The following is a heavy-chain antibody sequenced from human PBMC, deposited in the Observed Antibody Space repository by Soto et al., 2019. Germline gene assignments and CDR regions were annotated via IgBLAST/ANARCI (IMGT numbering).Heavy chain of an antibody. Sequence: GASVKVACKASGYTFTSYYMHWVRQAPGQGLEWMGIINPSGGSTSYAQKFQGRVTMTRDTSTSTVYMELSSLRSEDTAVYYCARDEKGTYYDILTGSPTNPIDYWGQGTLVTVSS. CDR2: INPSGGST. V-gene: IGHV1-46*01. D-gene: IGHD3-9*01. CDR1: GYTFTSYY. J-gene: IGHJ4*02. CDR3: ARDEKGTYYDILTGSPTNPIDY.